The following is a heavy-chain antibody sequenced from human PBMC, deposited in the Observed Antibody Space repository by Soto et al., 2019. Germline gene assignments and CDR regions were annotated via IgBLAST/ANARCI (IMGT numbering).Heavy chain of an antibody. Sequence: SEILSLTSPVSGISSDSRGYYWRRTRKPPGKGLEWIGSMFYGVGTYSNPSLKSRVTVSVDTSKNQFSLMLRSVTAADTAMHYCARLSRGGTAFGAMSNWGQGSLVTVSS. CDR3: ARLSRGGTAFGAMSN. V-gene: IGHV4-39*01. CDR2: MFYGVGT. CDR1: GISSDSRGYY. D-gene: IGHD3-16*01. J-gene: IGHJ4*02.